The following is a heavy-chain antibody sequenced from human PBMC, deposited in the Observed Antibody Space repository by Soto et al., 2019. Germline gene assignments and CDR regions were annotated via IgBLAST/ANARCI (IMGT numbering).Heavy chain of an antibody. J-gene: IGHJ6*02. D-gene: IGHD5-12*01. Sequence: PGGSLRLSCAASGFTFSSYWMSWVRQAPGKGLEWVANIKQDGSEKYYVDSVKGRFTISRDNAKNSLYLQMNSLRAEDTAVYYCATKPSGAWPYYYGMDVWGQGTTVTVPS. CDR3: ATKPSGAWPYYYGMDV. CDR2: IKQDGSEK. V-gene: IGHV3-7*01. CDR1: GFTFSSYW.